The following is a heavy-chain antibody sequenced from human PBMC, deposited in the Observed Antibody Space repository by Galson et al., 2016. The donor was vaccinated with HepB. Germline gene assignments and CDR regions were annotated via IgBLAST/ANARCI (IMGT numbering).Heavy chain of an antibody. J-gene: IGHJ6*02. V-gene: IGHV3-30-3*01. Sequence: CAASEFTFSNYDMHWVRQTPGQGLEWVALISYDGSNTYYADSIKGRFTISRDNGLNTLLLQMNSLRVEDTAIYYCARGVLRFLEWGNGLDVWGQGTTVTVSS. CDR1: EFTFSNYD. CDR3: ARGVLRFLEWGNGLDV. CDR2: ISYDGSNT. D-gene: IGHD3-3*01.